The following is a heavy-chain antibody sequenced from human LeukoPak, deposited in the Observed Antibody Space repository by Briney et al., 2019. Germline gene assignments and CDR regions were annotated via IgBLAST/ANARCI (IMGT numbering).Heavy chain of an antibody. CDR3: ARSGGKGIEFDY. CDR1: GGSISSYY. D-gene: IGHD4-23*01. J-gene: IGHJ4*02. CDR2: IYYSGST. V-gene: IGHV4-59*12. Sequence: SSETLSLTCTVSGGSISSYYWSWIRQPPGKGLGWIGYIYYSGSTNYNPSLKSRVTISVDTSKNQFSLKLSSVTAADTAVYYCARSGGKGIEFDYWGQGTLVTVSS.